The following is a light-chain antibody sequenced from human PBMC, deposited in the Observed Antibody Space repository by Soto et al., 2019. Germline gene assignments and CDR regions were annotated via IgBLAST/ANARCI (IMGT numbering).Light chain of an antibody. V-gene: IGLV2-23*01. CDR2: AGS. J-gene: IGLJ1*01. Sequence: QSVLTQPASVSGAPGQSITISCTGTSSDVGSYNLVSWYQQHPGKAPKLIIYAGSKRPSGVSNRFSGSQSGNTASLTISWLQAEDEADYYCCSYADSSTYVFGTGTKVTVL. CDR3: CSYADSSTYV. CDR1: SSDVGSYNL.